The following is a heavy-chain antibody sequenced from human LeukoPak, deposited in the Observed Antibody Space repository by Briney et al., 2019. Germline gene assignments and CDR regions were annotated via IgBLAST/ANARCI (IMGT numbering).Heavy chain of an antibody. V-gene: IGHV4-59*01. Sequence: SETLSLTCTVSGGSISSYYWNWIRQPPGKGLEWIGYIYYSGSTNYNPSLKSRVTMSIDTSKNQFSLKLTSVTAADTAVYFCARQSRQLGQYDVWGQGTMVTVSS. CDR3: ARQSRQLGQYDV. CDR2: IYYSGST. CDR1: GGSISSYY. D-gene: IGHD6-6*01. J-gene: IGHJ3*01.